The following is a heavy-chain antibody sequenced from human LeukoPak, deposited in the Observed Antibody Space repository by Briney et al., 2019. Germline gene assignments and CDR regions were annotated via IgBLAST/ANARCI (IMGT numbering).Heavy chain of an antibody. D-gene: IGHD6-25*01. J-gene: IGHJ6*02. V-gene: IGHV3-9*01. CDR1: GFPLGEYS. CDR3: AKDIEAAGRSYYGLDV. Sequence: SLKTSCAISGFPLGEYSKQLGPETSRKGLEGVPNIWWNSANMVYADSVKGRFTISKDSAKDSLYLQMNSLRTEDTALYYCAKDIEAAGRSYYGLDVWGQGTTVTVSS. CDR2: IWWNSANM.